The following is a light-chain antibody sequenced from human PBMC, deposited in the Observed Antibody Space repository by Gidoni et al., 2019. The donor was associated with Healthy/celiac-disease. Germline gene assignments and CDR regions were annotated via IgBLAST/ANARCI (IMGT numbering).Light chain of an antibody. CDR3: SSYTSSSTWV. V-gene: IGLV2-14*01. CDR2: DVS. Sequence: QSALTQPASVSGSPGQSITISCTGTSSDLGGYNSVSWYQQHPGKAPKLMIYDVSNRPSGVSNRFSGSKSGNTASLTISGLQAEDEADSYCSSYTSSSTWVFGGGTKLTVL. J-gene: IGLJ3*02. CDR1: SSDLGGYNS.